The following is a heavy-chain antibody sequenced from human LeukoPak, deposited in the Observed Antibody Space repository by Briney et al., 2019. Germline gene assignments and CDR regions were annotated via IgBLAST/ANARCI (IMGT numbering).Heavy chain of an antibody. CDR1: GYTFTGYY. D-gene: IGHD5-18*01. CDR2: INPSGGST. J-gene: IGHJ6*03. CDR3: ARATNMDTAMPDYYYYMDV. V-gene: IGHV1-46*01. Sequence: GASVKVSCKASGYTFTGYYMHWVRQAPGQGLEWMGIINPSGGSTSYAQKFQGRVTMTRDMSTSTVYMELSSLRSEDTAVYYCARATNMDTAMPDYYYYMDVWGKGTTVTVSS.